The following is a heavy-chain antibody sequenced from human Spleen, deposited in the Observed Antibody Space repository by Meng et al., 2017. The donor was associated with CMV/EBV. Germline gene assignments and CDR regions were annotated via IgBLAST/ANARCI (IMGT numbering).Heavy chain of an antibody. CDR3: ARDRGELMYYFDY. D-gene: IGHD1-26*01. CDR2: IYASGTA. J-gene: IGHJ4*02. V-gene: IGHV3-53*01. CDR1: GFTFSNYG. Sequence: GGSLRLSCAASGFTFSNYGMHWVRQAPGKGPEWVSIIYASGTAYHADSVKGRFTISRDNLKNTLYLQMDSLRAEDTAVYYCARDRGELMYYFDYWGQGTLVTVSS.